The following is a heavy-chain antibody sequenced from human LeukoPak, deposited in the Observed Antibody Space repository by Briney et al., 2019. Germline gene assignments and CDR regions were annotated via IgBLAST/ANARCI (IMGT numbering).Heavy chain of an antibody. CDR3: ARDGGGGAAGRGEFDY. Sequence: ASVKVSCKASGYTFTGYYMHWVRQAPGQGLEWMGWINPNSGGTNYAQKFQGRVTMTRDTSISTAYMGLNRLRSDDAAVYYCARDGGGGAAGRGEFDYWGQGTLVTVSS. CDR1: GYTFTGYY. CDR2: INPNSGGT. J-gene: IGHJ4*02. V-gene: IGHV1-2*02. D-gene: IGHD6-13*01.